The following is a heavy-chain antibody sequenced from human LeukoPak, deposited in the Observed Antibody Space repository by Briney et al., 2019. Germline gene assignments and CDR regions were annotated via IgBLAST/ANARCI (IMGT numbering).Heavy chain of an antibody. CDR3: ARDRYYYDSSGTRRFDP. CDR2: IYYSGST. V-gene: IGHV4-59*01. D-gene: IGHD3-22*01. Sequence: ASETLSLTCTVSGGSISSYYWSWIRQPPGKGLEWIGYIYYSGSTNYNPSLKSRVTISVDKSKNQFSLKLRSVTAADTAVYYCARDRYYYDSSGTRRFDPWGQGTLVTVSS. J-gene: IGHJ5*02. CDR1: GGSISSYY.